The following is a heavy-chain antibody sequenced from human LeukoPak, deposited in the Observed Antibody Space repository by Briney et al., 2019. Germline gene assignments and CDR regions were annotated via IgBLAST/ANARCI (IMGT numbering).Heavy chain of an antibody. CDR2: IYYSGST. V-gene: IGHV4-59*01. D-gene: IGHD6-19*01. Sequence: SETLSLTCTVSGGSISSYYWSWIRQPPGKGLEWIGYIYYSGSTNYNPSLKSRVTISVDTSKNQFSLKLSSVTAADTAVYYRARAPEYSSGWSEDYWGQGTLVTVSS. CDR1: GGSISSYY. CDR3: ARAPEYSSGWSEDY. J-gene: IGHJ4*02.